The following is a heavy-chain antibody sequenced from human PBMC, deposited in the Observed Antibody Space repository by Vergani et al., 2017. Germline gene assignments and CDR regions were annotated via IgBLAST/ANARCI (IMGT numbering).Heavy chain of an antibody. CDR2: IYSGGST. CDR3: AREGHYSSSWYPYYYYMDV. J-gene: IGHJ6*03. V-gene: IGHV3-53*01. Sequence: EVQLVESGGGLIQPGGSLRLSCAASGFTVSSNYMSWVRQAPGKGLEWVSVIYSGGSTYYADSVKGRFTISGDNSKTTLYLQMNSLRAEDTAVYYCAREGHYSSSWYPYYYYMDVWGKGTTVTVSS. CDR1: GFTVSSNY. D-gene: IGHD6-13*01.